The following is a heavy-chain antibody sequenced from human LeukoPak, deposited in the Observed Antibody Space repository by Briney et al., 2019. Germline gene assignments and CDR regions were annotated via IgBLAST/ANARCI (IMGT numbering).Heavy chain of an antibody. CDR1: GGIFSSYA. Sequence: SVKVSCKASGGIFSSYATNWVRQAPGQGLEWMGRIIPIFGSANYAQKFQGRVTITADKSTRTAYMELSSLRSEDTALYYCAKGSRLREGGSYRFWGKGTLVTVSS. D-gene: IGHD3-16*02. CDR3: AKGSRLREGGSYRF. CDR2: IIPIFGSA. J-gene: IGHJ4*02. V-gene: IGHV1-69*06.